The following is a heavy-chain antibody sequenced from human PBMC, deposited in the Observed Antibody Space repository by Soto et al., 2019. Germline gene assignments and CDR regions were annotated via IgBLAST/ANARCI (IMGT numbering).Heavy chain of an antibody. CDR2: IYHSGST. Sequence: QVQLQESGPGLVKPSGTLSLTCAVSGGSISSSNWWNWVRQPPGKGLEGSGGIYHSGSTNYNPSLKSRATLPVDKSKNQFSLKLSSVTAADTAVYYCARDKARYYYGSGSSTLFHYWGQGTLVTVSS. J-gene: IGHJ4*02. D-gene: IGHD3-10*01. CDR3: ARDKARYYYGSGSSTLFHY. CDR1: GGSISSSNW. V-gene: IGHV4-4*02.